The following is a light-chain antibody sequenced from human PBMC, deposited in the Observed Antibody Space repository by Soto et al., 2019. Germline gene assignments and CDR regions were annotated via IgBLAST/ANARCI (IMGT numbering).Light chain of an antibody. V-gene: IGKV3-11*01. CDR3: QQRSNWPIT. CDR2: DAS. J-gene: IGKJ5*01. Sequence: EIVLTQSQATLSLSPGVRATLSCSASQSVSSYLAWYQQKPGQAPRLLIYDASNRATGIPARFSGSGSGTDFALTISSLEPEDFAVYYCQQRSNWPITFGQGTRLEIK. CDR1: QSVSSY.